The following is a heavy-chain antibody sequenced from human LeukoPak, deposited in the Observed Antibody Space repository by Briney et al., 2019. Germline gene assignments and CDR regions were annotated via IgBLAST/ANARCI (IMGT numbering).Heavy chain of an antibody. D-gene: IGHD3-22*01. J-gene: IGHJ4*02. Sequence: SVKVSCKASGGTFSSYAISWVRQAPGQGPEWMGGIIPIFGTANYAQKFQGRVTITADKSTSTAYMELSSLRSEDTAVYYCARVPSDYYDSSGYYFDYWGQGTLVTVSS. V-gene: IGHV1-69*06. CDR1: GGTFSSYA. CDR2: IIPIFGTA. CDR3: ARVPSDYYDSSGYYFDY.